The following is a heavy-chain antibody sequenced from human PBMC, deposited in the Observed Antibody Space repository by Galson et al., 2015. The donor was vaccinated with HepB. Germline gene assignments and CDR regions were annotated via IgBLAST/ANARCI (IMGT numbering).Heavy chain of an antibody. D-gene: IGHD3-10*01. CDR2: ISQSGTYT. CDR3: ARGSRGWIWFGEFLFDY. Sequence: GSLRLSCAASGFTFSDYYMSWIRQAPGKGLEWISYISQSGTYTNYADSVKGRFTISRDNAQNSLYLQINSLRAEDTAVYYCARGSRGWIWFGEFLFDYWGQGTLVTVSS. V-gene: IGHV3-11*06. J-gene: IGHJ4*02. CDR1: GFTFSDYY.